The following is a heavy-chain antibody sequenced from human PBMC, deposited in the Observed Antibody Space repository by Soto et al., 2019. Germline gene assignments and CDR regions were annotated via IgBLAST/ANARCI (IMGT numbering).Heavy chain of an antibody. J-gene: IGHJ1*01. CDR3: AMEGAIPGEVDA. Sequence: QVHLAQSGPEVKRPGASVKISCKASGFIFTDWCMHWGRQAPGQGPEWMGIINTSGGNSIYSQKFQDRVTMPRDTSTSTLYVELSSLTSAATAVSYCAMEGAIPGEVDAWGQGTLVTVSS. D-gene: IGHD2-21*01. CDR1: GFIFTDWC. CDR2: INTSGGNS. V-gene: IGHV1-46*01.